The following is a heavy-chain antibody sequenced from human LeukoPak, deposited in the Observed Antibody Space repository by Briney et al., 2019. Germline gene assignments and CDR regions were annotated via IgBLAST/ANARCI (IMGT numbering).Heavy chain of an antibody. CDR2: ISGSGGST. V-gene: IGHV3-23*01. J-gene: IGHJ4*02. CDR1: GFTFSSYA. Sequence: PGGSLRLSCAASGFTFSSYAMNWVRQAPGKGLEWVSGISGSGGSTFSADSVKGRFTVSRDNSKNTLYLQMNSLRAEDTALYYCAKGKGEMDLLRFFDWLFDYWGQGTLVTVSS. CDR3: AKGKGEMDLLRFFDWLFDY. D-gene: IGHD3-9*01.